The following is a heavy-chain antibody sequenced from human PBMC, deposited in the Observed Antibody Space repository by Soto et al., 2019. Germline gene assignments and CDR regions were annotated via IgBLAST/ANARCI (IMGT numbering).Heavy chain of an antibody. D-gene: IGHD5-18*01. CDR1: GDSISINTIY. V-gene: IGHV4-30-4*01. J-gene: IGHJ5*02. CDR3: ARGRGYSYGLDP. Sequence: PSETLSATCAVPGDSISINTIYFGRIRQPPGEGLEWIGFISYSGTTSYSPSLKSRVAISLDTSKNQFSLSLSSVTAADTAVYYCARGRGYSYGLDPWGQGTLVTVS. CDR2: ISYSGTT.